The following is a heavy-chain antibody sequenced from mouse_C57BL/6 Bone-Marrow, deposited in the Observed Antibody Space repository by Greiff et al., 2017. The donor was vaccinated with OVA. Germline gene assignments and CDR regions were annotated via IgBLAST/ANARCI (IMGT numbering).Heavy chain of an antibody. V-gene: IGHV1-18*01. Sequence: EVQLQQSGPELVKPGASVKLPCKASGYTFTDYNMDWVKQSPGKSLEWIGDINPNNGGTIYNQKFKGKATLTVDKSSSTAYMELRSLTSEDTAVDYCARGYCYGSIHFDYWGQGTTLTVSA. CDR2: INPNNGGT. CDR3: ARGYCYGSIHFDY. D-gene: IGHD1-1*01. J-gene: IGHJ2*01. CDR1: GYTFTDYN.